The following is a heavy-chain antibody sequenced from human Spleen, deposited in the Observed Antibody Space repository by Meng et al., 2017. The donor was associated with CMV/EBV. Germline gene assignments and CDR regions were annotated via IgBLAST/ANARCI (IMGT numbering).Heavy chain of an antibody. CDR2: IYYSGST. CDR1: ISSGDYY. D-gene: IGHD3-22*01. J-gene: IGHJ5*02. CDR3: ARQSRTMIVVVTNWFDP. V-gene: IGHV4-30-4*08. Sequence: ISSGDYYWSWIRQPPGKGLEWIGYIYYSGSTYYNPSLKSRVTISVDTSKNQFSLKLSSVTAADTAVYYCARQSRTMIVVVTNWFDPWGQGTLVTVSS.